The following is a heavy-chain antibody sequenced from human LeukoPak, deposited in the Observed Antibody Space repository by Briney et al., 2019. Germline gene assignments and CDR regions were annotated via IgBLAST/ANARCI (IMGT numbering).Heavy chain of an antibody. CDR2: ISSSGAAI. CDR1: GFTLGDYY. CDR3: VRVGNRDQDYYYSYMDV. V-gene: IGHV3-11*01. J-gene: IGHJ6*03. D-gene: IGHD5-24*01. Sequence: PGRSLRLSCAASGFTLGDYYMSWIRQAPGKGLEWVSYISSSGAAIYYADSVKGRFTISRDNAQNSLYLQMDSLRAEDTALYYCVRVGNRDQDYYYSYMDVWGRGTTVTVSS.